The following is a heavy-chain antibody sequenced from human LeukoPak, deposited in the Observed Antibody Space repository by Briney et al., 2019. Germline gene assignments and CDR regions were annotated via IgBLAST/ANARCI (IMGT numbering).Heavy chain of an antibody. CDR3: VRAAYDSTGYLTL. Sequence: PGGSLRLSCAASGFTFRNYVIHWVRQAPGKGLEWVAVTSSDLNVKLYADSVKGRFTISRDNSKNKLYLQMNSLRAEDTAVYYCVRAAYDSTGYLTLWGQGTLVTVS. D-gene: IGHD3-22*01. V-gene: IGHV3-30-3*01. CDR1: GFTFRNYV. CDR2: TSSDLNVK. J-gene: IGHJ4*02.